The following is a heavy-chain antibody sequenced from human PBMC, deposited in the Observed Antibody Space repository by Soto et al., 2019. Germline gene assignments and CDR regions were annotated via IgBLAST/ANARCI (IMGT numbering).Heavy chain of an antibody. CDR1: GFTFSSYA. J-gene: IGHJ4*02. Sequence: GGSLRLSCAASGFTFSSYAMSWVRQAPWKGLEWVSAISGSGGSTYYADSVKGRFTISRDNSKNRLYLQMNSLRAEDTAVYYCAKVGFGVVQPWYYFDYWGQGTLVTVSS. V-gene: IGHV3-23*01. CDR2: ISGSGGST. D-gene: IGHD3-3*01. CDR3: AKVGFGVVQPWYYFDY.